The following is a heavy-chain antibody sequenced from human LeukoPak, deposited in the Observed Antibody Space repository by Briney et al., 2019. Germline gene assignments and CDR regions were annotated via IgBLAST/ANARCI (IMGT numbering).Heavy chain of an antibody. CDR3: ARVAVTTFLLDY. CDR1: GGSTSSYY. V-gene: IGHV4-59*01. CDR2: IYYSGST. J-gene: IGHJ4*02. Sequence: SETLSLTCTVSGGSTSSYYWSWIRQPPGKGLEWIGYIYYSGSTNYNPSLKSRVTISVDTSKNQFSLKLSSVTAADTAVYYCARVAVTTFLLDYWGQGTLVTVSS. D-gene: IGHD4-17*01.